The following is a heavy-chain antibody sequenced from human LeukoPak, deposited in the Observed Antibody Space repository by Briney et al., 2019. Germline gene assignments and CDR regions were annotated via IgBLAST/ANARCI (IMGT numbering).Heavy chain of an antibody. J-gene: IGHJ4*02. CDR3: ARVLRARYCSSTSCYTAPLDY. Sequence: ASVKVSCKASGYTFTGYYMHWVRQAPGQGLEWMGWINPNSGGTNYAQKFQGRVTMTRDTSISTAYMELSRLRSDDTAVYYCARVLRARYCSSTSCYTAPLDYWGQGTLVAVSS. D-gene: IGHD2-2*02. CDR2: INPNSGGT. V-gene: IGHV1-2*02. CDR1: GYTFTGYY.